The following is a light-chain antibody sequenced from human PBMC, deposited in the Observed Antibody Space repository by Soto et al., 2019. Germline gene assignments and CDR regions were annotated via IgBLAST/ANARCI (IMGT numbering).Light chain of an antibody. CDR3: QQYGRSRGYT. J-gene: IGKJ2*01. Sequence: EIVLTQSPGTLSLSPGERATLSCRASQSVSSTYLVWYQHKPGQAPRLLIYGASTRAPGIPDRFIGSGSGADFALTISIRESEDFAVYYCQQYGRSRGYTFGQGTKLEIK. CDR2: GAS. V-gene: IGKV3-20*01. CDR1: QSVSSTY.